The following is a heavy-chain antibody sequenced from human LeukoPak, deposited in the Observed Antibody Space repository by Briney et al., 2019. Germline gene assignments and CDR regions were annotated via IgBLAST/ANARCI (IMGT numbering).Heavy chain of an antibody. Sequence: SETLSLTCAVSGGSISSDYYYWSWIRQPPGKGLEWIGYIHHSGNTYYNPSLKSRLIISVDTSKNQFSLKLTSVTAADTAVYHCVSFHCSGYFDHWGQGILVTVSS. V-gene: IGHV4-30-4*08. CDR3: VSFHCSGYFDH. J-gene: IGHJ4*02. D-gene: IGHD2-15*01. CDR2: IHHSGNT. CDR1: GGSISSDYYY.